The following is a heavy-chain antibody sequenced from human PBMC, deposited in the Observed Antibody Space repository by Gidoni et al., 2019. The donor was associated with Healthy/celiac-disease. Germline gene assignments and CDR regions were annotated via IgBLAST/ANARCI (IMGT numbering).Heavy chain of an antibody. CDR3: ARDRVLVRGVLLFDY. CDR2: ISISSSYL. D-gene: IGHD3-10*01. V-gene: IGHV3-21*01. J-gene: IGHJ4*02. Sequence: EVQLVEAGGGMVKPGGDLRRSWAASGFTCSSYSMNWVRQAPGKGLEWVSSISISSSYLYSADSVKGRFTISRDNAKNSLYLQMNSLRAEDTAVYYCARDRVLVRGVLLFDYWGQGTLVTVSS. CDR1: GFTCSSYS.